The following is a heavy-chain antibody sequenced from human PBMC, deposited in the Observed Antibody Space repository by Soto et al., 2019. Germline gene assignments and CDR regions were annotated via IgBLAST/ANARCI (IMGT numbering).Heavy chain of an antibody. CDR3: AKEFGSTWIDH. D-gene: IGHD6-13*01. Sequence: LRLSCAASGFTLTTYGMHWVRQAPGKGLEWVAAMSYDGTKEYYADSVKGRFTISRDSSRNTLFLQLNSLRAEDTAVYYCAKEFGSTWIDHWGEGTLVTVSS. J-gene: IGHJ4*02. CDR1: GFTLTTYG. V-gene: IGHV3-30*18. CDR2: MSYDGTKE.